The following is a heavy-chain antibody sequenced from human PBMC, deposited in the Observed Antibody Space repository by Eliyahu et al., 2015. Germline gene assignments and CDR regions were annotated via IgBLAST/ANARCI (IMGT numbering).Heavy chain of an antibody. CDR3: ARGGRKGDIVATPYYYYGMDV. CDR2: INQSGST. J-gene: IGHJ6*02. D-gene: IGHD5-12*01. Sequence: QVQLQQWGAGLLKPSETLSLTCAVYGGSFSGYYWSXIRQPPGKGXEGIGEINQSGSTNYNPSLKSRVTISVDTSKNQFSLKLSSVTAADTAVYYCARGGRKGDIVATPYYYYGMDVWGQGTTVTVSS. V-gene: IGHV4-34*01. CDR1: GGSFSGYY.